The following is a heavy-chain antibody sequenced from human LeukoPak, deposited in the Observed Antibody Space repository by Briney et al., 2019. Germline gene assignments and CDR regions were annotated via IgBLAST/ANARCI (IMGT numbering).Heavy chain of an antibody. CDR1: GFTFSTYW. Sequence: GGSLRLSCAGSGFTFSTYWMSWVRQAPGKGLEWVANINQDGGEKHYVDSVKGRSTISRDNAKDSLDLQLNSLRGEDTAVYYCARMYCGGGKCYLSYFDYWGQGTVVTVSS. D-gene: IGHD2-21*01. V-gene: IGHV3-7*04. J-gene: IGHJ4*02. CDR3: ARMYCGGGKCYLSYFDY. CDR2: INQDGGEK.